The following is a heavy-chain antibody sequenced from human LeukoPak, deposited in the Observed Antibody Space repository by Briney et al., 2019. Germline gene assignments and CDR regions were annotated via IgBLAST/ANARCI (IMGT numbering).Heavy chain of an antibody. CDR3: AKGSGWYKSIDY. CDR1: GFTFSSYS. V-gene: IGHV3-9*01. D-gene: IGHD6-19*01. Sequence: GGSLRLSCAASGFTFSSYSMNWVRQAPGKGLEWVSGISWNSGSIGYADSVKGRFTISRDNAKNSVYLQMNSLRAEDTALYYCAKGSGWYKSIDYWGQGTLVTVSS. J-gene: IGHJ4*01. CDR2: ISWNSGSI.